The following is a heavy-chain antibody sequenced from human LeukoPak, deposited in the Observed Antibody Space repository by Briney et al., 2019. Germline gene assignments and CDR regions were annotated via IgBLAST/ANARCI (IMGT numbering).Heavy chain of an antibody. Sequence: ASVNVSCKASGHTFTTYAIHWVRQAPGRSLEWMGRINAGNGDAKYPQNFHDRITITRDTSASTVYMELTSLRSEDTAVYYCGKSASSGFDPWGQGTLVTVSS. V-gene: IGHV1-3*01. CDR2: INAGNGDA. CDR1: GHTFTTYA. J-gene: IGHJ5*02. CDR3: GKSASSGFDP.